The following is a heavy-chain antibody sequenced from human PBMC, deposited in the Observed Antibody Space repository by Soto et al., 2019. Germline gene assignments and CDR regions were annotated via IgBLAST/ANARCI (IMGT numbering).Heavy chain of an antibody. CDR3: ALTGYSGSWARFDP. Sequence: QVQLQESGPGLVKPSETLSLTCTVSGGSISSYSWSWIRQPPGKGLEWIGYIYDSGSTNYNPSLKSRVTIPADTSKNQFSLKLSSVTAADTAVYYCALTGYSGSWARFDPWGQGTLVTVSS. CDR1: GGSISSYS. CDR2: IYDSGST. D-gene: IGHD6-13*01. J-gene: IGHJ5*02. V-gene: IGHV4-59*08.